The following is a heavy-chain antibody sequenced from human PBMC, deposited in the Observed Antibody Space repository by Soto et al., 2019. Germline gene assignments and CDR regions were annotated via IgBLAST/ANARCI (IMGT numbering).Heavy chain of an antibody. CDR2: IIPNNGNT. D-gene: IGHD6-13*01. V-gene: IGHV1-18*01. J-gene: IGHJ6*02. Sequence: GASVKVSCKASGGTFSSYTISWVRQAPGQGLEWMGRIIPNNGNTNYAQKLQGRVTMTTDTSTSTAYMELRSLRSDDTAVYYCARDLSSSWAITTYYYYGMDVWGQGTTVTVSS. CDR1: GGTFSSYT. CDR3: ARDLSSSWAITTYYYYGMDV.